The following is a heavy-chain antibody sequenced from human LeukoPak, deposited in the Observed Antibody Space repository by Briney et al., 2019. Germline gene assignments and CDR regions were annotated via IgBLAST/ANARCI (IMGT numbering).Heavy chain of an antibody. D-gene: IGHD3-22*01. V-gene: IGHV4-31*03. CDR3: ARGTHYYDSSGYWDWFDP. CDR2: IYYSGST. J-gene: IGHJ5*02. CDR1: GGSISSGGYY. Sequence: SETLSLTCTVSGGSISSGGYYWSWIRQHPGKGLEWIGYIYYSGSTYYNPSLKSRVTISVDTSKNQFSLKLSSVTAADTAVYYCARGTHYYDSSGYWDWFDPWGQGTLVTVSS.